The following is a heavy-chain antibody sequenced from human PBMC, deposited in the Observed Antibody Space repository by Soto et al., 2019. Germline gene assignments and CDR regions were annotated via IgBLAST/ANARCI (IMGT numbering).Heavy chain of an antibody. CDR2: IYHSGAT. J-gene: IGHJ3*01. D-gene: IGHD3-3*01. CDR1: GGSIRSGDNY. CDR3: ARVAWSGNYRREFDV. Sequence: SETLSLTFTVSGGSIRSGDNYWSWVRQPPGKGLECVGYIYHSGATFYVSPFKTRATIGVDTSKNQFSLRLNSVTAADTAMYYCARVAWSGNYRREFDVWGQGTVVTVSS. V-gene: IGHV4-30-4*01.